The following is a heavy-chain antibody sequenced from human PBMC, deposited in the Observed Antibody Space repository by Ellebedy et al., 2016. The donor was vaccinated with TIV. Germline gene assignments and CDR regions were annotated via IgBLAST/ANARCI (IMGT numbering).Heavy chain of an antibody. CDR3: ARMVYGSGWDGYFDP. Sequence: GESLKISCKASGYTFANYWIAWVRQRPGKGLEWMGFIYPRDSDTRYSPSSQGQVTISADKSINTVHLQWRSLQASDTAVYYCARMVYGSGWDGYFDPWGQGTLVTVSP. CDR1: GYTFANYW. D-gene: IGHD6-19*01. V-gene: IGHV5-51*01. J-gene: IGHJ5*02. CDR2: IYPRDSDT.